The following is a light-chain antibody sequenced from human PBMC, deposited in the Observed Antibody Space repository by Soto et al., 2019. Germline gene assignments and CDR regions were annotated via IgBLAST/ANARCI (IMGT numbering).Light chain of an antibody. V-gene: IGLV2-23*02. CDR1: SSDVGSYNL. CDR2: EVS. J-gene: IGLJ3*02. CDR3: CSYGGTTTWV. Sequence: QSVLTQPASVSGSPGQSITISCTGSSSDVGSYNLVSWYQQHPGKAPKLIIYEVSKRPLGFSNRFSGSKSGHTASLPISGLQAEDEADYYCCSYGGTTTWVFGGGTKLTVL.